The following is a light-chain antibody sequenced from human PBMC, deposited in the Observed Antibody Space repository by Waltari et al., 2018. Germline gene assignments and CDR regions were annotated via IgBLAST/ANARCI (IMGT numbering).Light chain of an antibody. CDR3: CSYAGSYTL. Sequence: QSALTQPRSVSGSPGQSVTISCTGTSNDIGSNNFVSWYQYHPGKVPKLMIHDINERPSGVPDRCSGSKSGNTASLTISGLQADDEADYYCCSYAGSYTLFGGGTKLTVL. CDR2: DIN. CDR1: SNDIGSNNF. J-gene: IGLJ2*01. V-gene: IGLV2-11*01.